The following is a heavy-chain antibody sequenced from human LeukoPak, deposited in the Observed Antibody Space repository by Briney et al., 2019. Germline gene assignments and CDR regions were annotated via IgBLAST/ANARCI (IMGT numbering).Heavy chain of an antibody. Sequence: AGGSLRLSCAASGFTFDDYAMPWVRHAPGKGLEWVSGISWNSGSIGYADSVKGRFTISRDNAKNSLYLQMNSLRAEDTALYYCAKGDTYYYDSSGYLDGGYYFDYWGQGTLVTVSS. CDR3: AKGDTYYYDSSGYLDGGYYFDY. CDR2: ISWNSGSI. V-gene: IGHV3-9*01. D-gene: IGHD3-22*01. J-gene: IGHJ4*02. CDR1: GFTFDDYA.